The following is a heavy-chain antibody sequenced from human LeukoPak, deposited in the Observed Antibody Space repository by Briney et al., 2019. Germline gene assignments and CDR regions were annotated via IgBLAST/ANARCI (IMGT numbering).Heavy chain of an antibody. D-gene: IGHD2-2*01. Sequence: GGSLRLSCAASGFTLSSFTMHWVRHNPGKGLEWVAVISYDESQKWYADSVKGRFTISRDISKNTLYLQMGSLRAEDMAVYYCARGPFYCSSTSCYTFDYWGQGTLVTVSS. CDR2: ISYDESQK. J-gene: IGHJ4*02. CDR3: ARGPFYCSSTSCYTFDY. V-gene: IGHV3-30*14. CDR1: GFTLSSFT.